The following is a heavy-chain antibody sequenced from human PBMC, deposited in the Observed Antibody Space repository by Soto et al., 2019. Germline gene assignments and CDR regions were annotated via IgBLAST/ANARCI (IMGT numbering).Heavy chain of an antibody. CDR1: GFSFNNNG. Sequence: QVQLVQSGAEVKKPGSSVKGSCKTSGFSFNNNGIGWVRQAPGHGLEWMGGVSPPFRTSNYARKFQGRISITADASTGTVNMELSSLTSEDTAQYYCARVLYYGSGSYSPYGMDVWGQGTTVTVSS. V-gene: IGHV1-69*01. J-gene: IGHJ6*02. CDR2: VSPPFRTS. CDR3: ARVLYYGSGSYSPYGMDV. D-gene: IGHD3-10*01.